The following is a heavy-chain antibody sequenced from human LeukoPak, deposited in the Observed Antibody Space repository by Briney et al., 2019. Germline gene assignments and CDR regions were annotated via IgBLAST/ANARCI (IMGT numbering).Heavy chain of an antibody. V-gene: IGHV4-34*01. CDR2: INHSGST. J-gene: IGHJ4*02. D-gene: IGHD3-22*01. Sequence: TTSETLSLTCAVYGGSFSGYYWSWIRQPPGKGLEWIGEINHSGSTNYNPSLKSRVTISVDTSKNQFSLKLSSVTAADTAVYYCARGPLGSSGYYYYFDYWGQGTLVTVSS. CDR3: ARGPLGSSGYYYYFDY. CDR1: GGSFSGYY.